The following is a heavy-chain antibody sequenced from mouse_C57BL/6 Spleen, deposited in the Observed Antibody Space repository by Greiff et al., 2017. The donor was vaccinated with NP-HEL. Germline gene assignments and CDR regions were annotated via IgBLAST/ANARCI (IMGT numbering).Heavy chain of an antibody. J-gene: IGHJ1*03. CDR1: GYTFTSYW. D-gene: IGHD2-1*01. CDR3: ARGGGNYPYWYFDV. V-gene: IGHV1-64*01. Sequence: QVQLQQPGAELVKPGASVKLSCKASGYTFTSYWMHWVKQRPGQGLAWIGMIHPNSGSTNYNEKFKSKATLTVDKSSSTAYMQLSSLTSEDSAVYYCARGGGNYPYWYFDVWGTGTTVTVSS. CDR2: IHPNSGST.